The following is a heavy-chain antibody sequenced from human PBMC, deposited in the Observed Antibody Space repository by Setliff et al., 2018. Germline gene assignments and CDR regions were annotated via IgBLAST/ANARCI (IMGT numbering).Heavy chain of an antibody. Sequence: ASVKVSCKASGYTFTSYYMHWVRQAPGQGLEWMGIINPSGGSTSYAQKFQGRVTMTRDTSTDTAYMELSSLRSEDTAVYYCATSYSGSYYGYWGQGTLVTVSS. CDR1: GYTFTSYY. CDR2: INPSGGST. CDR3: ATSYSGSYYGY. V-gene: IGHV1-46*01. D-gene: IGHD1-26*01. J-gene: IGHJ4*02.